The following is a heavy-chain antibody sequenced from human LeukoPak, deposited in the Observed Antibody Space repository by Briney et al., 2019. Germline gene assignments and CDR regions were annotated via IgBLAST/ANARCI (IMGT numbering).Heavy chain of an antibody. Sequence: GGSLRLSCAASGFTVSSNYMTWVRQAPGKGLEWVSLIYSGGTTYYADSVKGRFTISRDNSKNTLYLQLNSLRAEDTAVYYCAGCRWSSHYFDYWAQGTLVTVSS. CDR1: GFTVSSNY. CDR3: AGCRWSSHYFDY. V-gene: IGHV3-66*01. CDR2: IYSGGTT. D-gene: IGHD1-26*01. J-gene: IGHJ4*02.